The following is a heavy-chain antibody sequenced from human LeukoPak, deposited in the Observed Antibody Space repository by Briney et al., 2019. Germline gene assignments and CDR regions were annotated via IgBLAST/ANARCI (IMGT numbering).Heavy chain of an antibody. CDR1: GFTFSDYA. D-gene: IGHD3-9*01. CDR2: ISSNGYST. CDR3: ARDAHYDILTGYYYYGMDV. Sequence: PGGSLRLSCSASGFTFSDYAMYWVRQAPGEGLEYVSAISSNGYSTYYADSVKGRFTISRDNSKNTLYLQMNSLRAEDTAVYYCARDAHYDILTGYYYYGMDVWGQGTTVTVSS. J-gene: IGHJ6*02. V-gene: IGHV3-64*04.